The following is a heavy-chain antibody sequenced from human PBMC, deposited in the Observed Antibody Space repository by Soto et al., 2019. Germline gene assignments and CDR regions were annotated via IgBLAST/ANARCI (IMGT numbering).Heavy chain of an antibody. Sequence: EASVKVSCKASGYTFTSYAMHWVRQAPGQRLEWMGWINAGNGNTKYSQKFQGRVTITRDTSASTAYMELSSLRSEDTAVYYCARGARQDEGDYWGQGTLVTVSS. CDR3: ARGARQDEGDY. J-gene: IGHJ4*02. CDR2: INAGNGNT. CDR1: GYTFTSYA. V-gene: IGHV1-3*01.